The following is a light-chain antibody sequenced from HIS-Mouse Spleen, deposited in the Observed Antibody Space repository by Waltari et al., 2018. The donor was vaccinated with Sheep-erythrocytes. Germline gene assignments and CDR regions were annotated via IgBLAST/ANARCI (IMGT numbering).Light chain of an antibody. CDR2: AAS. Sequence: DIQFTQSPSFLSASVGDRVTITCRASQGISSYLAWYQQKPGKAPKLLIYAASTLPSGVPSRSSGSGSGTEFTLTISSLQPEDFATYYCQQLNSYPPAFGPGTKVDIK. J-gene: IGKJ3*01. V-gene: IGKV1-9*01. CDR1: QGISSY. CDR3: QQLNSYPPA.